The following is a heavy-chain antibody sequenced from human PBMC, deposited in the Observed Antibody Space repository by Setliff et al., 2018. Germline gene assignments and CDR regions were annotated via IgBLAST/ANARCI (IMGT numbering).Heavy chain of an antibody. J-gene: IGHJ4*02. CDR3: TADRLYGDYPY. V-gene: IGHV3-72*01. Sequence: GGSLRLSCATSGFTFSDYSFDWVRQAPGKGLEWVGRSRNKLSGGFIEYAASVKGRFTISRDDSKNSVFLQMNSLKTEDTAVYYCTADRLYGDYPYWGQGTLVTVSS. D-gene: IGHD4-17*01. CDR2: SRNKLSGGFI. CDR1: GFTFSDYS.